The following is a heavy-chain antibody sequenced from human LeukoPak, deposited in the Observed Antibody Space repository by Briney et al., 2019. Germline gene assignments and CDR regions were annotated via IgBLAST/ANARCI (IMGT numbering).Heavy chain of an antibody. J-gene: IGHJ4*02. Sequence: GVSPRLSCAASGFTFSSYWMGWGREAPGKGPEFVANIKQDGSEKYYVDSVKGRFTISRDNAKNSLFLQMNSLRAEDTAVYYCARIGLRGPVFDYWGQGTLVTVSS. CDR1: GFTFSSYW. CDR3: ARIGLRGPVFDY. CDR2: IKQDGSEK. V-gene: IGHV3-7*01. D-gene: IGHD4-17*01.